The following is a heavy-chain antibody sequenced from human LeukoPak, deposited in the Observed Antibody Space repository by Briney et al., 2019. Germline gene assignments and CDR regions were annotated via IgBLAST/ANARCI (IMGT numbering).Heavy chain of an antibody. CDR3: ARAYCSGGSCYSRYNWFDP. V-gene: IGHV5-10-1*01. CDR2: IDPSDSYT. Sequence: GESLKISRKGSGYSFTSYWISWVRQMPGKGLEWMGRIDPSDSYTNYSPSFQGHVTISADKSISTAYLQWSSLKASDTAMYYCARAYCSGGSCYSRYNWFDPWGQGTLVTVSS. CDR1: GYSFTSYW. J-gene: IGHJ5*02. D-gene: IGHD2-15*01.